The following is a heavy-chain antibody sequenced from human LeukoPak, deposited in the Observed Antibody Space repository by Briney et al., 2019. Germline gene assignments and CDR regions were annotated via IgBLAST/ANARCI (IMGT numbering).Heavy chain of an antibody. CDR3: AKGVWDSSGWYLDY. V-gene: IGHV3-23*05. D-gene: IGHD6-19*01. J-gene: IGHJ4*02. CDR2: INTSGSGT. Sequence: GGSLRLPCAVSGFTLSSYAMSWVRQAPGKGLEWVSVINTSGSGTFYADSVKGRFTISRDSSKNTLYLQMNSLRAEDTAVYYCAKGVWDSSGWYLDYWGQGTLVTVSS. CDR1: GFTLSSYA.